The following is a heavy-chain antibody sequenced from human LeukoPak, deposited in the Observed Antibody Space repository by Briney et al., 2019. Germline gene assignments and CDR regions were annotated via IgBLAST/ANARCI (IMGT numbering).Heavy chain of an antibody. D-gene: IGHD5-18*01. CDR3: AKDLAVDTAMVLDY. CDR1: GFTFSSYA. J-gene: IGHJ4*02. Sequence: GGSLRLSCAASGFTFSSYAMSWVRQAPGKGLEWVSAISGSGGSAYYADSVKGRFTISRDNSKNTLYLQMNSLRAEDTAVYYCAKDLAVDTAMVLDYWGQGTLVTVSS. CDR2: ISGSGGSA. V-gene: IGHV3-23*01.